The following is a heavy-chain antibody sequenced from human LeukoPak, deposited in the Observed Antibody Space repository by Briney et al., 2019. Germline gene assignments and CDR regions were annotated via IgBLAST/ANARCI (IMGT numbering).Heavy chain of an antibody. CDR2: ISSSGSTI. CDR3: ASIVGATADY. V-gene: IGHV3-48*03. Sequence: PGGSLRLSCAASGFTFSSYEMNWVRQAPGKGPEWVSYISSSGSTIYYADSVKGRFTISRDNAKNSLYLQMNSLRAEDTAVYYCASIVGATADYWGQGTLVTVSS. J-gene: IGHJ4*02. D-gene: IGHD1-26*01. CDR1: GFTFSSYE.